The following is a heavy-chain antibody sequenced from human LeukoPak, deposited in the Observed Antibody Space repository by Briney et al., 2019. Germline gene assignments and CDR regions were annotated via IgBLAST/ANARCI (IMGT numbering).Heavy chain of an antibody. V-gene: IGHV3-7*01. J-gene: IGHJ4*02. CDR3: ARDRPREYSYGTVVDY. D-gene: IGHD5-18*01. CDR2: IKQDGSEK. CDR1: GFTFSSYW. Sequence: GGSLRLSCAASGFTFSSYWMSWVRQAPGKGLEWVANIKQDGSEKYYVDSVKGRFTVSRDNAKNSLYLQMNSLRAEDTAVYYCARDRPREYSYGTVVDYWGQGTLVTVSS.